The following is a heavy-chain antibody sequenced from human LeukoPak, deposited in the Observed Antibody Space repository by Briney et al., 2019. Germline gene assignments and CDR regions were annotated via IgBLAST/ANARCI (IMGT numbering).Heavy chain of an antibody. J-gene: IGHJ4*02. Sequence: GGSLRLSCAASGFTFNNYIMHWVRQAPGKGLEWVSYISSSSSTIYYADSVKGRFTISRDNAKNSLYLQMNSLRAEDTAVYYCARDDGYSYDYWGQGTLVTVSS. CDR3: ARDDGYSYDY. CDR1: GFTFNNYI. V-gene: IGHV3-48*01. CDR2: ISSSSSTI. D-gene: IGHD5-18*01.